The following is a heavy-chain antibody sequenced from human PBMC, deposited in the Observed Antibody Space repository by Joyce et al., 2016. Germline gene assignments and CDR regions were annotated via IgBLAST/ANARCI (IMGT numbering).Heavy chain of an antibody. J-gene: IGHJ4*02. Sequence: EVQLVESGGGLVKPGGSLRLSCAASGFTFSHAWRTWVRQAPGKGLEWVGRIKSKVEKGTTEYAAPVEGRFTISRDDSKNTLFLQMSSLKAEDTAMYYCTTDFTGSYYGVAYWGQGTLVTVSS. CDR1: GFTFSHAW. CDR2: IKSKVEKGTT. V-gene: IGHV3-15*01. D-gene: IGHD1-26*01. CDR3: TTDFTGSYYGVAY.